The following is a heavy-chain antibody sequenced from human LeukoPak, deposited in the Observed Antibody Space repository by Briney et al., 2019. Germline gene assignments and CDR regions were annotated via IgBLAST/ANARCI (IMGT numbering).Heavy chain of an antibody. V-gene: IGHV3-21*04. CDR1: GFTFSSYN. Sequence: GGSLRLSCAASGFTFSSYNMNWVRQAPGKGLEWVSSISSSSDYIYYADSVKGRFTISRDNAKNSLYLQMNSLRAEDTALYYCAKKGGSDAFDIWGQGTMVTVSS. CDR2: ISSSSDYI. CDR3: AKKGGSDAFDI. J-gene: IGHJ3*02. D-gene: IGHD2-15*01.